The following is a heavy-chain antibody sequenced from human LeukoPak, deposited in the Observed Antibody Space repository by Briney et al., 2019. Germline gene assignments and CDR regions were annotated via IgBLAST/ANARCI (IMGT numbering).Heavy chain of an antibody. V-gene: IGHV1-8*01. D-gene: IGHD1-26*01. CDR1: GYTFTSYD. CDR3: AREIVGRQGVGFDP. Sequence: ASVKVSCKASGYTFTSYDINWVRQATGQGLEWMGWMNPNSGNTGYAQKFQGRVTMTRNTSISAAYMELSSLRSEDTAVYYCAREIVGRQGVGFDPWGQGTLVTVSS. J-gene: IGHJ5*02. CDR2: MNPNSGNT.